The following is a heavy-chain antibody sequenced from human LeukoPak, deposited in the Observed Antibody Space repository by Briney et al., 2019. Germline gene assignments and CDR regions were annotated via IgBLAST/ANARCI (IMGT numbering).Heavy chain of an antibody. CDR1: GLTFDDYG. CDR2: INWNGGTT. J-gene: IGHJ4*02. CDR3: ARNSGANVYTYSFQY. D-gene: IGHD1-26*01. V-gene: IGHV3-20*04. Sequence: GGSLRLSCVASGLTFDDYGMSWVRQAPGKGLEWVSGINWNGGTTTYADSVKGRLTISRDNAKNSLYLQMNSLRVEDTAFYYCARNSGANVYTYSFQYWGRGTLVTVSS.